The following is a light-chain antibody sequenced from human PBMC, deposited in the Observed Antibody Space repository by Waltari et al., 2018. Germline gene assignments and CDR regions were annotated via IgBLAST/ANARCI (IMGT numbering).Light chain of an antibody. CDR3: QQSYSTPRT. V-gene: IGKV1-39*01. J-gene: IGKJ1*01. Sequence: DIQLTQSPSSLSASVGARVTITCRARQSISSYLNLYQQKPGKAPKLLIYAASSLQSGVPSRFSGSGSGTDFTLTISSLQPEDFATYYCQQSYSTPRTFGQGTKVEIK. CDR1: QSISSY. CDR2: AAS.